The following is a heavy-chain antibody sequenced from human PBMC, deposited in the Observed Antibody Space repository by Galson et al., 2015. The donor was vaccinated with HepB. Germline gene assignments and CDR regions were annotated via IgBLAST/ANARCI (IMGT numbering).Heavy chain of an antibody. CDR2: IYYSGST. J-gene: IGHJ4*02. CDR1: GGSISSGGYY. D-gene: IGHD6-19*01. V-gene: IGHV4-31*03. Sequence: TLSLTCTVSGGSISSGGYYWSWIRQHPGKGLEWIGYIYYSGSTYYNPSLKSRVTISVDTSKNQFSLKLSSVTAADTAMYYCARLISSGWYVGFDYWGQGTLVTVSS. CDR3: ARLISSGWYVGFDY.